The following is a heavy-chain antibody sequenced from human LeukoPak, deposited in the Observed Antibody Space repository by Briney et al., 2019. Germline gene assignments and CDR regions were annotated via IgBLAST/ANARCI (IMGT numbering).Heavy chain of an antibody. V-gene: IGHV4-61*01. J-gene: IGHJ4*02. D-gene: IGHD3-10*01. CDR1: GGSASSYIVY. CDR3: ARQQIRGGIFGDFDY. CDR2: VHSSGRT. Sequence: SETLSLTCTVSGGSASSYIVYWSWIREPPGKGLEWIGWVHSSGRTNFNPSLQRRVTISLDTSKNQFSLKLISVTAADTAIYYCARQQIRGGIFGDFDYWGPGSLATVSS.